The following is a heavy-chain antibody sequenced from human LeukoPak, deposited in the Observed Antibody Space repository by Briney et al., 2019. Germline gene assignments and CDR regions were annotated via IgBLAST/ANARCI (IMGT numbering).Heavy chain of an antibody. V-gene: IGHV1-46*01. J-gene: IGHJ6*03. CDR2: INPSGGST. Sequence: ASVKVSCKASGGTFSSYAISWVRQAPGQGLEWMGIINPSGGSTSYAQKFQGRVTMTRDMSTSTVYMELSSLRSEDTAVYYCARDRGTSSSSMSHYMDVWGKGTTVTVSS. CDR3: ARDRGTSSSSMSHYMDV. D-gene: IGHD6-6*01. CDR1: GGTFSSYA.